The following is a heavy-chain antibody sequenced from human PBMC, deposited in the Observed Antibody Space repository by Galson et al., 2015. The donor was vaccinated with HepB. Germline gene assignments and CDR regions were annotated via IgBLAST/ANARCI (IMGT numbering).Heavy chain of an antibody. J-gene: IGHJ5*02. CDR3: ARGIDFWSGYHRPNWFDP. V-gene: IGHV1-18*01. D-gene: IGHD3-3*01. CDR1: GYTFPSYG. CDR2: ISAYNGNT. Sequence: SVKVSCKASGYTFPSYGISWVRQAPGQGLEWMGWISAYNGNTNYAQKLQGRVTLTTDTSTSTAYMELRSLRSDDTAVYYCARGIDFWSGYHRPNWFDPWGQGTLVTVPS.